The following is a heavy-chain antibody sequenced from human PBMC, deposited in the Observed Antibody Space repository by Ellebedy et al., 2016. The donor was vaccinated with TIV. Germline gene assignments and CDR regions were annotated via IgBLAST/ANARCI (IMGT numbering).Heavy chain of an antibody. CDR3: ARASRIYDSSGYYVFLRPFDP. Sequence: SETLSLTCTVSGGSISSYYWGWIRQPPGKGLEWIGSIYYSGSTNYNPPLKSRVTISVDTSKNQFSLKLSSVTAADTAVYYCARASRIYDSSGYYVFLRPFDPWGQGTLVTVSS. D-gene: IGHD3-22*01. V-gene: IGHV4-59*12. CDR1: GGSISSYY. J-gene: IGHJ5*02. CDR2: IYYSGST.